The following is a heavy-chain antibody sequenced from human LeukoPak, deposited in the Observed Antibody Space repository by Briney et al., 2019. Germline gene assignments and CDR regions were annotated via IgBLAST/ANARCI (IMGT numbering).Heavy chain of an antibody. V-gene: IGHV3-48*03. CDR3: AREGGTGGYFDY. Sequence: GGSLRLSCAASGFTFSSYEMNWVRQAPGKGLEWVSYISSSGSTIYYADSVKGRFTISRDNAKNSLYLQMNSLRAEDTAVYYCAREGGTGGYFDYWGQGTLVTVSS. CDR1: GFTFSSYE. D-gene: IGHD2-15*01. J-gene: IGHJ4*02. CDR2: ISSSGSTI.